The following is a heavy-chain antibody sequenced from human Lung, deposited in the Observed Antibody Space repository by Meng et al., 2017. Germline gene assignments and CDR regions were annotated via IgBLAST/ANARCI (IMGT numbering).Heavy chain of an antibody. CDR3: ARGPTTMAHDFDY. CDR2: INHSGST. CDR1: GGSSSDYY. D-gene: IGHD4-11*01. Sequence: QGKLERWGAGLLKPSETLSLTCVVSGGSSSDYYWGWIRQPPGKGLEWIGEINHSGSTNYNPSLESRATISVDTSQNNLSLKLSSVTAADSAVYYCARGPTTMAHDFDYWGQGTLVTVSS. J-gene: IGHJ4*02. V-gene: IGHV4-34*01.